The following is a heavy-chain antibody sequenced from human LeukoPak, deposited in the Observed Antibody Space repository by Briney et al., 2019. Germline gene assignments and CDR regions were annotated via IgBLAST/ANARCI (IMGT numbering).Heavy chain of an antibody. V-gene: IGHV3-30*02. Sequence: PGGSLRLSCAASGFTFSSYGMHWVRQAPGKGLEWVAFIRYDGSNKYYADSVKGRFTISRDNAKNSLYLQMNSLRAEDTAVYYCAREIVVPAASFDYWGQGTLVTVSS. CDR1: GFTFSSYG. D-gene: IGHD2-2*01. CDR3: AREIVVPAASFDY. J-gene: IGHJ4*02. CDR2: IRYDGSNK.